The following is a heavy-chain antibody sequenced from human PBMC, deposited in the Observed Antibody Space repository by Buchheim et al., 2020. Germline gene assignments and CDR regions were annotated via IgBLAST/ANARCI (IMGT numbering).Heavy chain of an antibody. CDR3: ARNFASGS. CDR1: GFTFSNYS. Sequence: EVQLVESGGGLVQPGGSLRLSCAASGFTFSNYSMHWVRQAPGKGLVWVSHINTGSRTHYAESVKGRFTISRDNAKNTLYLQMNSLRAEDTAVYYCARNFASGSWGQGTL. CDR2: INTGSRT. J-gene: IGHJ5*02. V-gene: IGHV3-74*01.